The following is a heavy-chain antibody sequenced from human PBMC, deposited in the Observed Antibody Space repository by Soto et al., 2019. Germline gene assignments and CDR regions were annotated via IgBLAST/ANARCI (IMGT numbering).Heavy chain of an antibody. J-gene: IGHJ4*02. V-gene: IGHV4-31*03. D-gene: IGHD7-27*01. CDR1: GDSIGSGGHY. CDR2: IYYSGST. Sequence: PSETLSLTCSVSGDSIGSGGHYWNWIRQRPEKGLEWIGYIYYSGSTHYNPSLRSRLTISRDTSKNQFFLRLVSVTAADTALYYCARNQALAPARWGYWGQGIQVTVSS. CDR3: ARNQALAPARWGY.